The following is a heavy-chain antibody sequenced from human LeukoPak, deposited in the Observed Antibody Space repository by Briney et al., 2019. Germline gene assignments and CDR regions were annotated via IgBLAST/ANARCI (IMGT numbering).Heavy chain of an antibody. CDR2: ISSSSTI. CDR3: ARAVGAVYYYYMDV. CDR1: GFTFSSYS. Sequence: GGSVRLSCAASGFTFSSYSMNWVRQAPGKGLEWVSYISSSSTIYYADSVKGRFTISRDNAKNSLYLQMNSLRAEDTSVYYCARAVGAVYYYYMDVWGKGTTVTVSS. V-gene: IGHV3-48*01. D-gene: IGHD1-26*01. J-gene: IGHJ6*03.